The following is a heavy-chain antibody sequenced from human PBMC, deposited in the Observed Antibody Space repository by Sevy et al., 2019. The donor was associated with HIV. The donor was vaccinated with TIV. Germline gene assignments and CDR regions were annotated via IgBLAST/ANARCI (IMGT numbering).Heavy chain of an antibody. CDR1: GFTFSNYD. CDR3: ARLFSCGGDCYYLDY. D-gene: IGHD2-21*02. V-gene: IGHV3-30-3*01. Sequence: GGSVRLSCAASGFTFSNYDMHWVRQAPGKGLEWVAVISHDGNYKNYADSVKVRFTISRDDFKNTLYLQMSSLGPEDTAVYFCARLFSCGGDCYYLDYWGQGALVTVSS. J-gene: IGHJ4*02. CDR2: ISHDGNYK.